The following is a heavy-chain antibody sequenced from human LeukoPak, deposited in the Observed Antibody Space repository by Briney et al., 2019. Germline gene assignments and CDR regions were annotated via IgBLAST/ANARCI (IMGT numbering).Heavy chain of an antibody. D-gene: IGHD3-10*01. J-gene: IGHJ4*02. CDR3: AKTRGSGPFDY. CDR2: ISSSSSTI. Sequence: PGGSLRLSCAASGFTFSSYSMNWVRQAPGKGLEEVSYISSSSSTIYYADSVKGRFTISRDNAKNSLYRQMNSLRAEDTAVYYCAKTRGSGPFDYWGQGTLVTVSS. CDR1: GFTFSSYS. V-gene: IGHV3-48*01.